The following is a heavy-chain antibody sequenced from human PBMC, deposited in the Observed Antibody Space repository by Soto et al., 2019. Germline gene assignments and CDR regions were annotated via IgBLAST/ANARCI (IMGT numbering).Heavy chain of an antibody. CDR1: GGRFTSYI. CDR3: AKSLVFVDHGYMDV. CDR2: SIPIQGTA. V-gene: IGHV1-69*08. D-gene: IGHD2-21*01. Sequence: QVQLVQSGAEVKKPGSSVKVSCEASGGRFTSYIFTWVRQAPGQGLEWMGRSIPIQGTADYALKFQDRVTMTADKSTNTVHMEMRGLRPDDTAVYYCAKSLVFVDHGYMDVWGKGTTVTVSS. J-gene: IGHJ6*03.